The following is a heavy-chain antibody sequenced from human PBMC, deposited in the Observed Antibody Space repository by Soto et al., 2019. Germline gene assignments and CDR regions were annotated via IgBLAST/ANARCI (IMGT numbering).Heavy chain of an antibody. D-gene: IGHD6-19*01. CDR2: IYHSGST. CDR1: GCSISSGGYS. V-gene: IGHV4-30-2*01. Sequence: TLSLTCAVSGCSISSGGYSWSWMRQPSGKGLEWIGYIYHSGSTYYNPSLKSRVTISVDRSKNQFSLKLSSVTAADTAVYYCARDRHSSGWYFWFDPWGQGTLVTVPS. J-gene: IGHJ5*02. CDR3: ARDRHSSGWYFWFDP.